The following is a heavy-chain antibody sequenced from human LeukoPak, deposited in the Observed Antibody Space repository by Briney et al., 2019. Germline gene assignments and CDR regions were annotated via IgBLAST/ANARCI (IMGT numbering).Heavy chain of an antibody. Sequence: GGSLRLSCAASGFTFSNYAMNWVRQAPGKGLEWVSGISGSDNSTYYADSVKGRFAISRDNAKNSLYLQMSNLRAEDTAVYFCARGGGLDVWGQGATVTVSS. CDR3: ARGGGLDV. CDR2: ISGSDNST. CDR1: GFTFSNYA. J-gene: IGHJ6*02. D-gene: IGHD3-16*01. V-gene: IGHV3-23*01.